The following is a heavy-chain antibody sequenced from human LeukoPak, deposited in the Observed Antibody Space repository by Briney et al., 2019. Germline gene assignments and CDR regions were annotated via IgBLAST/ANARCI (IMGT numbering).Heavy chain of an antibody. CDR1: AGSFSGYY. CDR2: INHSGST. CDR3: ARAFDTMVRGVIIRG. V-gene: IGHV4-34*01. Sequence: PSETLSLTCAVDAGSFSGYYWSSISQPPGKGLEWIGEINHSGSTNYNPSLKRRVTISVDTSKNQFSLKLSSVTAADTAVYYCARAFDTMVRGVIIRGWGQGTLVTVSS. J-gene: IGHJ4*02. D-gene: IGHD3-10*01.